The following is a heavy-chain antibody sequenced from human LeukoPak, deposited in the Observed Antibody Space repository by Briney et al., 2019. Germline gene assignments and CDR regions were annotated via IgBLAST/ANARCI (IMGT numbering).Heavy chain of an antibody. D-gene: IGHD2-21*02. CDR2: ISAYNGNT. CDR3: ASAYCGGDCYPRSFDI. Sequence: ASVKVSCKASGYTFTSYGISWVRQAPGQGLEWMGWISAYNGNTNYAQKLQGRVTMTTDTSTSTAYMELSSLRSEDTAVYYCASAYCGGDCYPRSFDIWGQGTMVTVSS. J-gene: IGHJ3*02. V-gene: IGHV1-18*01. CDR1: GYTFTSYG.